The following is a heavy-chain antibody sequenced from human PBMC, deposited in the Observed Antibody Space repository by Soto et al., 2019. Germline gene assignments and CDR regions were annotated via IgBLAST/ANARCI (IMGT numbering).Heavy chain of an antibody. Sequence: SVKVSCKASGGTFSSYAISWVRQAPGQGLEWMGGIIPIFGTANYAQKFQGRVTITADESTSTAYMELSSLRSEDTAVYYCARGGKGVYYYDSSGYYSNLLDPWGQGTMLTV. CDR3: ARGGKGVYYYDSSGYYSNLLDP. CDR2: IIPIFGTA. J-gene: IGHJ5*02. D-gene: IGHD3-22*01. CDR1: GGTFSSYA. V-gene: IGHV1-69*13.